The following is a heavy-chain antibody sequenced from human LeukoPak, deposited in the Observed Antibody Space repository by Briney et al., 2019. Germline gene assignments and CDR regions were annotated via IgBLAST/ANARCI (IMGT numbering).Heavy chain of an antibody. J-gene: IGHJ4*02. CDR2: MNPNSGNT. Sequence: EASVKVSCKASGYTFTSYDINWVRQATGQGLEWMGWMNPNSGNTGYAQKFQGRVTITRNTSISTAYMELSSLRSEDTAVYYCAIAGPFYTGSYLGYWGQGTLVTVSS. D-gene: IGHD1-26*01. CDR3: AIAGPFYTGSYLGY. V-gene: IGHV1-8*03. CDR1: GYTFTSYD.